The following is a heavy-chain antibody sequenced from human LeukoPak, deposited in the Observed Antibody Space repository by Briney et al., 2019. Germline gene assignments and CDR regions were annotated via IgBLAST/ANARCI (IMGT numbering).Heavy chain of an antibody. V-gene: IGHV3-23*01. CDR2: ISASGDNT. CDR1: GLTFAGYD. CDR3: AKRFCSATRCFHFDY. Sequence: GGSLRLSCAASGLTFAGYDMSWVRRAPGKGLEWVSTISASGDNTYYAGSVKGRFTISRDNSKNTLYLQMDSLRAEDTAVYYCAKRFCSATRCFHFDYWGQGTLVTVSS. J-gene: IGHJ4*02. D-gene: IGHD2-2*01.